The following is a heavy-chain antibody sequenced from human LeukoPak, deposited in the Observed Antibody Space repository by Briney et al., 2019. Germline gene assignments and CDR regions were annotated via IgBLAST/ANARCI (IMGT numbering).Heavy chain of an antibody. CDR3: ARDRPYYDSSGPIDY. J-gene: IGHJ4*02. CDR1: GFTFSSYA. D-gene: IGHD3-22*01. CDR2: ISYDGSNK. V-gene: IGHV3-30-3*01. Sequence: GGSLRLSCAASGFTFSSYAMHWVRQAPGKGLEWVAVISYDGSNKYYADSVKGRFTISRDNSKNTLYLQMNSLRAEHTAVYYCARDRPYYDSSGPIDYWGQGTLVTVSS.